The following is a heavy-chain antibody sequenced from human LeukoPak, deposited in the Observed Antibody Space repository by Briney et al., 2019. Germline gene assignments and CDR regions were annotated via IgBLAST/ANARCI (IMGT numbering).Heavy chain of an antibody. J-gene: IGHJ4*02. Sequence: VASVKVSCKASGYTFTSYGISWVRQAPGQWLEWMGWISAYNGNTNYAQKLQGRVTMTTDTSTSTAYMELRSLRSDDTAVYYCARDGSHYYDSSGYDYWGQGTLVTVSS. CDR1: GYTFTSYG. V-gene: IGHV1-18*01. CDR2: ISAYNGNT. D-gene: IGHD3-22*01. CDR3: ARDGSHYYDSSGYDY.